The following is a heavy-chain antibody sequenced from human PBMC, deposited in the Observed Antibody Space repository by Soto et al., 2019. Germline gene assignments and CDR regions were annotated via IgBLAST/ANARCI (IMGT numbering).Heavy chain of an antibody. Sequence: GASVKVSCKASGYTFTSYDINWVRQATGQGLEWMGWMNPNSGNTGYAQKFQGRVTMTRNTSISTAYMELSSLRSEDTAVYYCARAQRHYDFWSGYYITVFDPWGQGTLVTVSS. CDR2: MNPNSGNT. V-gene: IGHV1-8*01. D-gene: IGHD3-3*01. J-gene: IGHJ5*02. CDR3: ARAQRHYDFWSGYYITVFDP. CDR1: GYTFTSYD.